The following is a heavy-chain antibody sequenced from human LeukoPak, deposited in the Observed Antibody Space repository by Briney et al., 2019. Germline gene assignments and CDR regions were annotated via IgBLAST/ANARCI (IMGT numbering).Heavy chain of an antibody. J-gene: IGHJ6*03. Sequence: GSLRLSCAASGFTFSSYWMSWVRQAPGKGLEWVANIKQDGSEKYYVDSVKGRFTISRDNAKNSLYLQMNSLRAEDTAVYYCARGRVDIVVVPAAVYYMDVWGKGTTVTVSS. CDR2: IKQDGSEK. V-gene: IGHV3-7*01. CDR1: GFTFSSYW. D-gene: IGHD2-2*01. CDR3: ARGRVDIVVVPAAVYYMDV.